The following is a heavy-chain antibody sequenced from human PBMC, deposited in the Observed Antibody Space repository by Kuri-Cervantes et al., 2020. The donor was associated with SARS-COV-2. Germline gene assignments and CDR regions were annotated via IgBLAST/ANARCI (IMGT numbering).Heavy chain of an antibody. J-gene: IGHJ3*02. Sequence: SETLSLTCTVSGPSISNVYYWAWIRQPPGKGLEWIAYINHGGSTFYNPSLKSRITMSVDTSRNQFPLRLSSVTAADTAVYYCARPEGDTYCSGGSCYSFAFDIWGQGTMVTVSS. CDR1: GPSISNVYY. D-gene: IGHD2-15*01. CDR2: INHGGST. CDR3: ARPEGDTYCSGGSCYSFAFDI. V-gene: IGHV4-38-2*02.